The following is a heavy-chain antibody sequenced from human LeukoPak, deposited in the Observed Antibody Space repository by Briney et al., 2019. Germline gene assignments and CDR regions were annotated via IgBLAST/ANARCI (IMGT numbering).Heavy chain of an antibody. J-gene: IGHJ4*02. CDR2: ISSSSSYI. CDR1: GFTFSSYS. V-gene: IGHV3-21*01. CDR3: SGSFLGPDLTVVTPADY. Sequence: PGGSLRLSCAASGFTFSSYSMNWVRQAPGKGLEWVSSISSSSSYIYYADSVKGRFTISRDNAKNSLYLQMNSLRAEDTAVYYCSGSFLGPDLTVVTPADYWGQGTLVTVSS. D-gene: IGHD4-23*01.